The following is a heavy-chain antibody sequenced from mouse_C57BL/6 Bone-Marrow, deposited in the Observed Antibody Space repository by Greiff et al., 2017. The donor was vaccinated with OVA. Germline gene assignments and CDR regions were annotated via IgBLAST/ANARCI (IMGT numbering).Heavy chain of an antibody. CDR1: GYTFTSYW. Sequence: QVQLQQSGAELVRPGSSVKLSCKASGYTFTSYWMDWVKQRPGQGLEWIGNIYPSDSETHYNQKFKDKATLTVDKSSSTAYMQLSSLTSEDSAVYYCAREGWLLSWFAYWGQGTLVTVSA. CDR3: AREGWLLSWFAY. J-gene: IGHJ3*01. V-gene: IGHV1-61*01. CDR2: IYPSDSET. D-gene: IGHD2-3*01.